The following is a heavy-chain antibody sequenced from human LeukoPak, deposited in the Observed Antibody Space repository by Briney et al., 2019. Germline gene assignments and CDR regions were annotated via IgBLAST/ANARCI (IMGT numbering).Heavy chain of an antibody. J-gene: IGHJ5*02. CDR1: GGSISSYY. CDR2: IYHSGST. CDR3: AREDTAMWRNWFDP. Sequence: SETLSLTCTVSGGSISSYYWSWIRQPPGKGLEWIGYIYHSGSTNYNPSLKSRVTISVDTSKNQFSLKLSSVTAADTAVYYRAREDTAMWRNWFDPWGQGPLVTVSS. V-gene: IGHV4-59*01. D-gene: IGHD5-18*01.